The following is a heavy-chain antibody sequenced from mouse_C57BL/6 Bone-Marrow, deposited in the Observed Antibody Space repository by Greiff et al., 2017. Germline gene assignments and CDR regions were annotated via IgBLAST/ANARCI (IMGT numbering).Heavy chain of an antibody. CDR3: TTVDYYGSSSYWYVDV. J-gene: IGHJ1*03. CDR2: IDPENGDT. CDR1: GFNIKDDY. D-gene: IGHD1-1*01. V-gene: IGHV14-4*01. Sequence: SGAELVRPGASVKLSCTASGFNIKDDYMHWVKQRPEQGLEWIGWIDPENGDTAYASKFQGKATITADPSSNTAYLQLSSRTAEDTAVYYCTTVDYYGSSSYWYVDVWGTGTTVTVSS.